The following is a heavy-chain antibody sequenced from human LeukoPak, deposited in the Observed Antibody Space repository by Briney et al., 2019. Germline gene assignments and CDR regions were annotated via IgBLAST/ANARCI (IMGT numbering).Heavy chain of an antibody. D-gene: IGHD2-2*01. J-gene: IGHJ6*02. V-gene: IGHV3-49*03. CDR2: IRSKVYGGTT. CDR1: GFTFGDYG. Sequence: GGSLRLSCTTSGFTFGDYGMTWFRQAPGKGLEWVGFIRSKVYGGTTEYAASVKGRFTISRDDSKSIAYLQMNSLKIDDTAVYFCTRDPRYCSSSTCPFFMDVWGQGTTVTASS. CDR3: TRDPRYCSSSTCPFFMDV.